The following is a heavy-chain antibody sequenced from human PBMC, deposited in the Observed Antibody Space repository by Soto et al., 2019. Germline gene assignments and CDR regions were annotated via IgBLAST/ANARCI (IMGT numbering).Heavy chain of an antibody. Sequence: QVQLVQSGAEVKKPGASVKVSCKASGYTFTSYAMHWVRQAPGQRLEWMGWINAGNGNTKYSQKFQGRVTITRDTSASTSYMELSILRSEDTAVYYCARSIVGVTAADDWGQGTLVTVSS. D-gene: IGHD2-21*02. CDR3: ARSIVGVTAADD. J-gene: IGHJ4*02. CDR1: GYTFTSYA. V-gene: IGHV1-3*01. CDR2: INAGNGNT.